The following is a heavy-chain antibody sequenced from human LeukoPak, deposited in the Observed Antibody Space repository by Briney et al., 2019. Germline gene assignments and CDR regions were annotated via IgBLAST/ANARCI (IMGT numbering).Heavy chain of an antibody. D-gene: IGHD6-19*01. J-gene: IGHJ6*03. V-gene: IGHV3-21*01. Sequence: GGSLRLSCAASGFTFSSFSMNWVRQAPGKGLEWVSSTSSSSSYIYYADSVKGRFTISRDNAKNSLYLQMNSLRAEDTAVYYCARDLSGWYYYYMDVWGKGTTVTVSS. CDR2: TSSSSSYI. CDR1: GFTFSSFS. CDR3: ARDLSGWYYYYMDV.